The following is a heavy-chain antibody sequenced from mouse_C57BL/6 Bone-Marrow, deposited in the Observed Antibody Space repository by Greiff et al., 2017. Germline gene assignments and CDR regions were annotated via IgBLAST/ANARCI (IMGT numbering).Heavy chain of an antibody. D-gene: IGHD1-1*01. Sequence: EVKVVESGGGLVQSGRSLRLSCATSGFTFSDFYMEWVRQAPGKGLEWIAASRNKANDYTTEYSASVKGRFIVSRDTSQSILYLQMNALRAEDTAIYYCARNYGSIYWYFDVWGTGTTVTVSS. V-gene: IGHV7-1*01. CDR3: ARNYGSIYWYFDV. J-gene: IGHJ1*03. CDR2: SRNKANDYTT. CDR1: GFTFSDFY.